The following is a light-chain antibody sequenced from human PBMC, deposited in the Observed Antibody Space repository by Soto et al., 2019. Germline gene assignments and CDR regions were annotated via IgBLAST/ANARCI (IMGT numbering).Light chain of an antibody. CDR3: QQYGSYPVT. J-gene: IGKJ1*01. CDR2: VAS. Sequence: EIVLTQSPGTLSLSPGERATLSRRASQSVSSSYLAWFQQKSGQAPRLLIYVASSRATGIPDRFSGSGSGTDFTLTISRLEPEDFGVYYCQQYGSYPVTFGRGTKVEIK. CDR1: QSVSSSY. V-gene: IGKV3-20*01.